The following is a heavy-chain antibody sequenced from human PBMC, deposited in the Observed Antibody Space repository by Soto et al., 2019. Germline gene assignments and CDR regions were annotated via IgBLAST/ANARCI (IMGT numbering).Heavy chain of an antibody. J-gene: IGHJ6*02. CDR2: INPSSGGT. CDR1: GYIFTTYY. CDR3: AREGTISLGYHCMDV. D-gene: IGHD2-15*01. V-gene: IGHV1-46*01. Sequence: QVQLAQSGAEVKEPGASLKVSCKASGYIFTTYYMHWVRQAPGQGLAWLGVINPSSGGTTYAQKFQGRVTMTRDTSTSTVDRELSSLRSEDTAMYYCAREGTISLGYHCMDVWCQGTTVNVSS.